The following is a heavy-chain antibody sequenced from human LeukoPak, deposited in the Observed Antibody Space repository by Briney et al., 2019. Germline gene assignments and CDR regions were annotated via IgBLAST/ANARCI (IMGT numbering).Heavy chain of an antibody. CDR1: GGSFSGYY. J-gene: IGHJ4*02. V-gene: IGHV4-34*01. CDR2: INHSGST. CDR3: ARGPCLWFGELSKYYFDY. Sequence: SETLSLTCAAYGGSFSGYYWSWIRQPPGKGLEWIGEINHSGSTNYNPSLKSRVTISVDTSKNQFSLKLSSVTAADTAVYYCARGPCLWFGELSKYYFDYWGQGTLVTVSS. D-gene: IGHD3-10*01.